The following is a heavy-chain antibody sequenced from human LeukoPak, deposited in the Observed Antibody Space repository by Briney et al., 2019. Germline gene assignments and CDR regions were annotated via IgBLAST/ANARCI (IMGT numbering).Heavy chain of an antibody. J-gene: IGHJ3*02. D-gene: IGHD4-17*01. Sequence: KPSETLSLTCTVSGYSISSGYYWGWIRQPPGKGLEWIGSIYHSGSTYYNPSLKSRVTISVDTSKNQFSLKLSSVTAADTAVYYCARGVHMTTVTTRSDAFDIWGQGTMVTVSS. CDR2: IYHSGST. V-gene: IGHV4-38-2*02. CDR3: ARGVHMTTVTTRSDAFDI. CDR1: GYSISSGYY.